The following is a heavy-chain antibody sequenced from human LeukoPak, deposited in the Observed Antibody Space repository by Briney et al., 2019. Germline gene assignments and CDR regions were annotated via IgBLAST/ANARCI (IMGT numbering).Heavy chain of an antibody. CDR3: AREVVGFYYYDSSGYLDY. CDR1: GFTFSSYA. D-gene: IGHD3-22*01. CDR2: ISYDGSNK. Sequence: PGGSLRLSCAASGFTFSSYAMHWVRQAPGKGLEWVAVISYDGSNKYYADSVKGRFTISRDNSKNTLYLQMNSLRAEDTAVYYCAREVVGFYYYDSSGYLDYWGQGTLVTVSS. J-gene: IGHJ4*02. V-gene: IGHV3-30-3*01.